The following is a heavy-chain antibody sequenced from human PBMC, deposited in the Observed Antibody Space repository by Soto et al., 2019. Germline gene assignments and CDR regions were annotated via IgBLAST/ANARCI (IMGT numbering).Heavy chain of an antibody. J-gene: IGHJ3*02. D-gene: IGHD3-9*01. V-gene: IGHV1-69*02. CDR3: ARPRIRYFDWSPTSKDAFDI. Sequence: GASVKVSCKASGGTFSSYTISWVRQAPGQGLEWMGRIIPILGIANYAQKFQGRVTITADKSTSTAYMELSSLRSEDTAVYYCARPRIRYFDWSPTSKDAFDIWGQGTMVTVSS. CDR1: GGTFSSYT. CDR2: IIPILGIA.